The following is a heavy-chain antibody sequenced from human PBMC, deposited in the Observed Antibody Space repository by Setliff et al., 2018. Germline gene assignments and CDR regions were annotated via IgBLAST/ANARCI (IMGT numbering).Heavy chain of an antibody. D-gene: IGHD6-19*01. CDR2: ISYDGGDK. V-gene: IGHV3-30*18. CDR3: AKGGESGWYQPYYYHGLDV. Sequence: LRLSCAASGFTFNNYGMHWVRQTPERGLEWVAAISYDGGDKYYADSVRLRFTISRDNARDTLYLQLTSLRVDDTAVYFCAKGGESGWYQPYYYHGLDVWGQGTTVTVSS. CDR1: GFTFNNYG. J-gene: IGHJ6*02.